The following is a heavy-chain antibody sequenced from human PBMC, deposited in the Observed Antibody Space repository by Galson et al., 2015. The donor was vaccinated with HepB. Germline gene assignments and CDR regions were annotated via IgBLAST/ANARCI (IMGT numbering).Heavy chain of an antibody. D-gene: IGHD3-22*01. CDR1: GYTFTSYG. CDR3: ARDPRTLSGYYLYYFDY. Sequence: SVKVSCKASGYTFTSYGISWVRQAPGQGLEWMGWISAYNGNTNYAQKLQGRVTMTTDTSTSTAYMELRSLRSDDTAVYYCARDPRTLSGYYLYYFDYWGQGTLVTASS. CDR2: ISAYNGNT. V-gene: IGHV1-18*01. J-gene: IGHJ4*02.